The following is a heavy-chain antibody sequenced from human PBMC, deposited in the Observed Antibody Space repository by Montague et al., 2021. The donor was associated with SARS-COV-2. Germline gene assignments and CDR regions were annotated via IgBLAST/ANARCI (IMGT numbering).Heavy chain of an antibody. J-gene: IGHJ6*02. CDR2: IFKNGDI. V-gene: IGHV4-59*08. Sequence: SETRSLTCTVSGGSITNDDWSWIRQPPGKGLEWIVNIFKNGDIDYNPSLRSRVIISVDTSKSQFSLKVTSVTAADTAAYYCARYYERSLDVWGQGTTVTVSS. CDR1: GGSITNDD. D-gene: IGHD3-16*01. CDR3: ARYYERSLDV.